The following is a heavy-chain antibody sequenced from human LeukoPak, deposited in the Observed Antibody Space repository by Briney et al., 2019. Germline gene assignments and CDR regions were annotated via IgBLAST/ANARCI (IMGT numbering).Heavy chain of an antibody. CDR1: GFTFSSYA. J-gene: IGHJ4*02. Sequence: GGSLRLSCAASGFTFSSYAMSWVRQAPGKGLEWVSGLGGSGVSTYYADSVKGRFTISGDNSKNTLYLQMNSLRAEDTAVYYCARRMVNRAIDYWGQGTLVTVSS. CDR2: LGGSGVST. CDR3: ARRMVNRAIDY. V-gene: IGHV3-23*01. D-gene: IGHD2-21*01.